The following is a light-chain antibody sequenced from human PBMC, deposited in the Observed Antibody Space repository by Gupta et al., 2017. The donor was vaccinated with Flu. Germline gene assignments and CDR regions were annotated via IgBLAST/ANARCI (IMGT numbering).Light chain of an antibody. J-gene: IGKJ3*01. CDR3: MQALQGPLT. V-gene: IGKV2-28*01. CDR1: QSLLHSNGYNY. Sequence: DIVMTQSPLSLPVTPGEPASISCRSSQSLLHSNGYNYLDWYLQKPGQPPQLLIYLGSNRASGVPDRFSGSGSGTDFTLKISRVEADDVGIYYCMQALQGPLTFGPGTKVDIK. CDR2: LGS.